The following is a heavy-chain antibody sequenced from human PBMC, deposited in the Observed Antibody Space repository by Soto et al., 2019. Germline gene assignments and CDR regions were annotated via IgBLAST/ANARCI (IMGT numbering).Heavy chain of an antibody. Sequence: QVQLVQSGAEVKKPGASVKLSCKTSGYTFASYYVHWVRQAPGQGLEWMGIITPSGDITTYAQKFQGRLTMTSDSPTSTIYMERSSLRSEDTAIYYCARHIRGYFAMDVWGQGTTVTVS. V-gene: IGHV1-46*01. CDR2: ITPSGDIT. CDR1: GYTFASYY. J-gene: IGHJ6*02. CDR3: ARHIRGYFAMDV.